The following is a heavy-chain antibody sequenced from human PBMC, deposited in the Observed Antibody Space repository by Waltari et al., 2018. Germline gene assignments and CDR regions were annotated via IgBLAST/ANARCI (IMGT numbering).Heavy chain of an antibody. V-gene: IGHV3-23*04. CDR2: ITSSGSST. Sequence: EVQLVESGGGLVQSGGSLRLSCAASGFTFSSYAMTWVRQAPGKGLEWVSAITSSGSSTYYGDSVKGRFTISRDNSKNTLDLQMNSLRGEDTAMYYCAKGIDYDASGSAIDYWGQGILVTVSS. D-gene: IGHD3-10*01. CDR3: AKGIDYDASGSAIDY. CDR1: GFTFSSYA. J-gene: IGHJ4*02.